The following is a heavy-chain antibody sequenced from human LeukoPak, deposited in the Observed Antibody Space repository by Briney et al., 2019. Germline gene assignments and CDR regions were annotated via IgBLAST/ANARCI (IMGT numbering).Heavy chain of an antibody. CDR1: GYSENFYG. D-gene: IGHD2-8*01. J-gene: IGHJ4*02. Sequence: ASAKVSCKTSGYSENFYGITWVRQVAGQGLEWMGWISAQHGQTEYAPNSQDRVTMTTDTYTNTAYMELRSLRSDDTAVYYCAGFLGYCTSNVCYLKYWGQGTLVTVSS. CDR2: ISAQHGQT. CDR3: AGFLGYCTSNVCYLKY. V-gene: IGHV1-18*01.